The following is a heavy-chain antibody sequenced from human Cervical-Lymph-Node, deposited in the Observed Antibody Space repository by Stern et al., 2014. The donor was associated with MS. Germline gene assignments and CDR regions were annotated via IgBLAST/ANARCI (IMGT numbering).Heavy chain of an antibody. Sequence: VQLVESGGGVVQPETSLRLSCIVSGFTFSHYGMHWVRQAPGKGLEWVAFIWFDESRRNYADSVEGRFIISRDNSKNTLYLQMNSLRAEDTAVYYCARTEFGDYLDYWGQGAPVTVSS. V-gene: IGHV3-33*01. CDR2: IWFDESRR. CDR1: GFTFSHYG. J-gene: IGHJ4*02. CDR3: ARTEFGDYLDY. D-gene: IGHD2-21*02.